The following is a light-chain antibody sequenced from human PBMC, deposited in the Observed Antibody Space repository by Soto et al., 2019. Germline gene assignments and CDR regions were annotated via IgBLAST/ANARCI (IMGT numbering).Light chain of an antibody. CDR1: QSVSSN. CDR3: QQYNNWPPT. J-gene: IGKJ1*01. Sequence: EIVRTQSPSTLSVSPGERATLSWMASQSVSSNLAWYQQKPGQAPRLLIYGASTRATGIPARFSGSGSGTEFTLTISSLQSEDFAVYYCQQYNNWPPTFGQGTKVDIK. V-gene: IGKV3-15*01. CDR2: GAS.